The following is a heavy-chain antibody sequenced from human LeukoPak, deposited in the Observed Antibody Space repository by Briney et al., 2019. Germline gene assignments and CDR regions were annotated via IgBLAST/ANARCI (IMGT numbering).Heavy chain of an antibody. CDR3: AKDFSHYSSQPQTNDY. CDR2: ISYDGTNK. CDR1: GFTFSSYA. Sequence: GGSLRLSCAASGFTFSSYAMHWVRQAPGKGLEWVALISYDGTNKYYADSVKGRFTTSRDNSKNTLYLHMNSLRAEDTAVYYCAKDFSHYSSQPQTNDYWGQGTLVTVSS. D-gene: IGHD6-13*01. V-gene: IGHV3-30*18. J-gene: IGHJ4*02.